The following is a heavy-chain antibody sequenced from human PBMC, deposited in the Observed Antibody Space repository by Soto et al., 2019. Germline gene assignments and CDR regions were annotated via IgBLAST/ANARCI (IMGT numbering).Heavy chain of an antibody. J-gene: IGHJ5*02. Sequence: SGGSLRLSCAASGFTFSSYAMSWVRQAPGKGLEWVSAISGSGGSTYYADSVKGRFTISRDNSKNTLYLQMNSLRAEDTAVYYCAKDYLAEYYDFWSGYWKNWFDPWGQGTLVTVSS. CDR1: GFTFSSYA. D-gene: IGHD3-3*01. CDR2: ISGSGGST. V-gene: IGHV3-23*01. CDR3: AKDYLAEYYDFWSGYWKNWFDP.